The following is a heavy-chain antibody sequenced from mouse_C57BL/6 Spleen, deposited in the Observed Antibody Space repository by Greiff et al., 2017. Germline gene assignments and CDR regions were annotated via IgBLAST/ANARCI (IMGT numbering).Heavy chain of an antibody. D-gene: IGHD2-1*01. J-gene: IGHJ2*01. CDR1: GYTFTDYE. CDR2: IDPETGGT. CDR3: TRGGIYYGDY. V-gene: IGHV1-15*01. Sequence: VQLQESEAELVRPGASVTLSCKASGYTFTDYEMHWVKQTPVHGLEWIGAIDPETGGTAYNQKFKGKAILTADKSSSTAYMELRSLTSEDSAVYYCTRGGIYYGDYWGQGTTLTVSS.